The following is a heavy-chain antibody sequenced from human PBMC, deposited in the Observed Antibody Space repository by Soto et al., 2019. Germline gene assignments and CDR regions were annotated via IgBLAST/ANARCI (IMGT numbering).Heavy chain of an antibody. CDR2: IYSGGST. V-gene: IGHV3-53*01. CDR1: GFTVSSNY. J-gene: IGHJ6*02. D-gene: IGHD4-17*01. CDR3: ATDATGNYGDYYYYGMDV. Sequence: GGSLRLSCAASGFTVSSNYMSWVRQAPGKGLEWVSVIYSGGSTYYADSVKGRFTISRDNSKNTLYLQMNSLRAEDTAVYYCATDATGNYGDYYYYGMDVWGQGTTVTVSS.